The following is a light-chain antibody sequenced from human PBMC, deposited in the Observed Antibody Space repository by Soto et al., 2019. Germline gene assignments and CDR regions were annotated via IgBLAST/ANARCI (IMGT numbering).Light chain of an antibody. CDR3: QQAKNYPLA. V-gene: IGKV1-12*01. Sequence: DIQMTQSPSSVSASVGERVTITCRASQGISTWLAWYQQKPGKVPELLIYDASTLQSGVPSRFSGSGSGTDFTLTISSLQPEDSASYFCQQAKNYPLAFGGGTKVEI. J-gene: IGKJ4*01. CDR1: QGISTW. CDR2: DAS.